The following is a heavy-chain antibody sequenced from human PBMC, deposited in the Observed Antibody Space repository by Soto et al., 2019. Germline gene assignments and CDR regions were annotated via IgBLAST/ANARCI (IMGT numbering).Heavy chain of an antibody. D-gene: IGHD3-16*01. J-gene: IGHJ6*03. Sequence: QVQLQESGPGLVKPSETLSLTCTVSGASISSYHWSWIRPTPGKGLEWIGYIYYSGSANYNPSLKGRVTCSVATSKTQVSLKLRSVTAADAGVYYCAAAVPAEYVFPYYYMDVWGKGTTVTVSS. CDR2: IYYSGSA. CDR3: AAAVPAEYVFPYYYMDV. V-gene: IGHV4-59*01. CDR1: GASISSYH.